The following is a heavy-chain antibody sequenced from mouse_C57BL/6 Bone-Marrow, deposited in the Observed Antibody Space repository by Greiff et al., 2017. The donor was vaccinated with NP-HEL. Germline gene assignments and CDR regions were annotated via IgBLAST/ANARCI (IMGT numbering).Heavy chain of an antibody. D-gene: IGHD1-1*01. V-gene: IGHV1-22*01. CDR2: INPNNGGT. CDR3: ARGGDYYGSIYGY. J-gene: IGHJ2*01. CDR1: GYTFTDYN. Sequence: VQLQQSGPELVKPGASVKMSCKASGYTFTDYNMHWVKQSHGKSLEWIGYINPNNGGTSYNQKFKGKATLTVNKSSSTAYMELRSLTSEDSAVYYCARGGDYYGSIYGYWGQGTTLTVSS.